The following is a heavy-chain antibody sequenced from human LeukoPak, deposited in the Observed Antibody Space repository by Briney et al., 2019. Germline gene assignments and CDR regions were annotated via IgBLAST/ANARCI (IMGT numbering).Heavy chain of an antibody. J-gene: IGHJ4*02. CDR3: ARGLWFGEL. CDR2: INHSGST. V-gene: IGHV4-34*01. Sequence: SETLSLTCAVYGGSFSGYYWSWIRQPPGKGLEWIGEINHSGSTNYNPSLKSRVTISVDTSKNQCSLKLSSVTAADTAVYYCARGLWFGELWGQGTLVTVSS. CDR1: GGSFSGYY. D-gene: IGHD3-10*01.